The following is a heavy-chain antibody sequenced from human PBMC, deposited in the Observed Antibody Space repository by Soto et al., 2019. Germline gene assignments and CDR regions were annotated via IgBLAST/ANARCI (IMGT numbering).Heavy chain of an antibody. D-gene: IGHD2-21*01. CDR3: AKSLVFVDHAYMDV. J-gene: IGHJ6*03. V-gene: IGHV1-69*08. CDR1: GGTFTSYI. CDR2: SIPIQGTA. Sequence: QVQLVQSGAEVKKPGSSVKVSCEASGGTFTSYIFTWVRQAPGQGLEWMGRSIPIQGTADYALKFQDRVTMTADKSTYTGYIELRSLRPDDTAVYYCAKSLVFVDHAYMDVWSKGTTVTVSS.